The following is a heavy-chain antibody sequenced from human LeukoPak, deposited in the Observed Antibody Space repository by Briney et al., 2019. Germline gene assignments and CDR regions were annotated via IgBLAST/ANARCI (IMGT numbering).Heavy chain of an antibody. D-gene: IGHD3-10*01. Sequence: PGGSLRLSCAASGFTFSSFAIHWVRQAPGKGLEWVALISHDGSNKYYADSVKGRFTISRDNSKNTVYLQINSLRTEDTAVYHCARDGNYYGSGSPFAYWGQGTLVTVSS. V-gene: IGHV3-30-3*01. CDR2: ISHDGSNK. CDR1: GFTFSSFA. CDR3: ARDGNYYGSGSPFAY. J-gene: IGHJ4*02.